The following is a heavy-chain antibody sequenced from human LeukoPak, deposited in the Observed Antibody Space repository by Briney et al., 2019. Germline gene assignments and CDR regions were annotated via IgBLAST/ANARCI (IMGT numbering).Heavy chain of an antibody. CDR2: IYPGDSDT. D-gene: IGHD2-21*02. V-gene: IGHV5-51*01. CDR3: AREFCGGDCPTGWFFDL. CDR1: GYSFTSYW. J-gene: IGHJ2*01. Sequence: GQSLKISCKGSGYSFTSYWIGWVRQMPGKGLEWMGIIYPGDSDTRHSPSFQGQVTISADKSISTAYLQWSSLKASDTAMYYCAREFCGGDCPTGWFFDLWGRGTLVTVSS.